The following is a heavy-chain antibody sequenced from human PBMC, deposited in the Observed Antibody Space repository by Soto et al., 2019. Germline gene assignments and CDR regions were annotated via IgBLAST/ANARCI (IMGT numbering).Heavy chain of an antibody. D-gene: IGHD1-20*01. J-gene: IGHJ4*02. V-gene: IGHV3-33*01. CDR2: IWGDGSTE. Sequence: QPGGSLRLSCTASGFTFSSVAIHWVRQAPGKGLEWVAAIWGDGSTEKYADSVKGRFSISRDNSRYTLYLQMNSLRADDTAVYYCARSGNCLVHNCNLRGPFDYWGQGTLVTVSS. CDR1: GFTFSSVA. CDR3: ARSGNCLVHNCNLRGPFDY.